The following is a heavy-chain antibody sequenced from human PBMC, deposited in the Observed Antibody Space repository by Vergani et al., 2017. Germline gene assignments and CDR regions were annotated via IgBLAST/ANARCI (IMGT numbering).Heavy chain of an antibody. Sequence: QVQLVQSGAEVKKPGASVKVSCKASGYTFTGYYMHWVRQAPGQGLEWMGWINPNSGGTNYAQKFQGRVTMTRDTSISTAYMELSRLRSDDTAVYYCARIAIEQQLFHGFDPWGQGTLVTVSS. D-gene: IGHD6-13*01. J-gene: IGHJ5*02. V-gene: IGHV1-2*02. CDR1: GYTFTGYY. CDR2: INPNSGGT. CDR3: ARIAIEQQLFHGFDP.